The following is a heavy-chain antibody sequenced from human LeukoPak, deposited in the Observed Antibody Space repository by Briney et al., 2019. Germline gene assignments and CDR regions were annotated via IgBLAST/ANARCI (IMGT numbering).Heavy chain of an antibody. D-gene: IGHD5-18*01. CDR2: IYYSGST. CDR1: GGSISSYY. Sequence: SETLSLTCTVSGGSISSYYWSWVRQPPGTGLEWVGYIYYSGSTNYNPSLKSRVTISVDTSKNQFSLKLSSVTAADTAVYYCARAYVDTAMVFDYWGQGTLVTVSS. J-gene: IGHJ4*02. V-gene: IGHV4-59*01. CDR3: ARAYVDTAMVFDY.